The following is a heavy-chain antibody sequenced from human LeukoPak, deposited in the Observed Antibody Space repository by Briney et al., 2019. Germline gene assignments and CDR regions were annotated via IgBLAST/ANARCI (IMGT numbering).Heavy chain of an antibody. CDR1: GFTFSTYW. J-gene: IGHJ5*02. CDR3: ARERDTAMPEFNWFDP. V-gene: IGHV3-74*01. Sequence: GGSLRLSCAASGFTFSTYWMHWVRQAPGKGLVWVSRINTDGSNTIYADSVKGRFTISRDNAKNTLYLQMNSLRAEDTAVYYCARERDTAMPEFNWFDPWGQGTLVTVSS. D-gene: IGHD5-18*01. CDR2: INTDGSNT.